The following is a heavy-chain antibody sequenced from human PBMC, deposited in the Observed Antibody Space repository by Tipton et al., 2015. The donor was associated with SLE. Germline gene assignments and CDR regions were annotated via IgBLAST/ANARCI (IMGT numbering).Heavy chain of an antibody. J-gene: IGHJ4*02. V-gene: IGHV3-30*04. CDR3: ARDGKVNLFGMVIGNSGAFDN. CDR1: GFTLNTYA. D-gene: IGHD3-3*01. CDR2: ISNDGGHI. Sequence: SLRLSCAASGFTLNTYAMNWVRQAPGKGLEWVALISNDGGHIYYADSVRGRFTISRDNSRNTLYLQLNSARAEDTAVYYCARDGKVNLFGMVIGNSGAFDNWGQGTLVTVSS.